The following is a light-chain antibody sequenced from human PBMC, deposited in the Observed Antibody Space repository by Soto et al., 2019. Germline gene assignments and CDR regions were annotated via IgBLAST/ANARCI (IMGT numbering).Light chain of an antibody. V-gene: IGKV3-20*01. CDR2: GAS. CDR3: QQYGSSPPVT. CDR1: QSVSSSC. Sequence: IVLTQSQSTLSLSLGERATVSFRARQSVSSSCLDLYQQKPDQDPRLSIYGASSRATGIPDRFSGSGSGTDFTLTISRLEPEDFAVYYCQQYGSSPPVTFGPGTKVDIK. J-gene: IGKJ3*01.